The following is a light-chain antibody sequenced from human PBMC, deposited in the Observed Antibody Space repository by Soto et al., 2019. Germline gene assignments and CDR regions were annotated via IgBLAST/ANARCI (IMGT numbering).Light chain of an antibody. CDR2: EVS. Sequence: QSALTQPASVSGSPGQPLTISCTGTSSDVGGYNYVSWYQQHPGKAPKLMIYEVSNRPSGVSNRFSGSKSGNTASLTISGLQAEDEADYYCSSYTSSNTFVVFGGGTQLTVL. CDR1: SSDVGGYNY. CDR3: SSYTSSNTFVV. J-gene: IGLJ2*01. V-gene: IGLV2-14*01.